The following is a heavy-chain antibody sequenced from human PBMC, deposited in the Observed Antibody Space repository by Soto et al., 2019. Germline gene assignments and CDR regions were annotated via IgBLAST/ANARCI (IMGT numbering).Heavy chain of an antibody. J-gene: IGHJ6*02. CDR2: INHSGST. CDR1: GGSFSGYY. V-gene: IGHV4-34*01. Sequence: XETLSLTCFVYGGSFSGYYWSWIRQPPGKGLEWIGEINHSGSTNYNPSLKSRVTISVDTSKNQFSLKLSSVTAADTAVYYCAFTIFGAYYYYGMDVWGQGTTVTVSS. CDR3: AFTIFGAYYYYGMDV. D-gene: IGHD3-3*01.